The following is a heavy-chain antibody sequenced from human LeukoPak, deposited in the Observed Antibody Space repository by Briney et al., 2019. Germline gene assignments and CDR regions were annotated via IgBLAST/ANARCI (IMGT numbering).Heavy chain of an antibody. CDR3: AKASTPYSGTYPDAFDI. CDR2: ISGSGGST. J-gene: IGHJ3*02. D-gene: IGHD1-26*01. CDR1: GFTFSSYA. V-gene: IGHV3-23*01. Sequence: QPGGSLRLSCAASGFTFSSYAMSWVRQAPGKGLEWVSAISGSGGSTYYADSVKGRFTISRDNSKNTLYLQTNSLRAEDTAVYYCAKASTPYSGTYPDAFDIWGQGTMVTVSS.